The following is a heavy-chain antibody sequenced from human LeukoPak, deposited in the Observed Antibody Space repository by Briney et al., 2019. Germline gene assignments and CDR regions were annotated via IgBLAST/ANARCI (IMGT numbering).Heavy chain of an antibody. V-gene: IGHV1-2*06. CDR3: AREDYYYGMDV. CDR2: INPKSGGT. Sequence: ASVKISCKASGYTFTGYYMHWVRQGPGQGLEWMGRINPKSGGTNYAQKFQGRVTMTRDTSISTAHMELSRLRSDDTAVYYCAREDYYYGMDVWGQGTTVTVSS. CDR1: GYTFTGYY. J-gene: IGHJ6*02.